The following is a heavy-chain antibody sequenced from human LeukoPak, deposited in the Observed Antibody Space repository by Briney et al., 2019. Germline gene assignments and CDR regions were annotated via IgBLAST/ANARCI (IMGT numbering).Heavy chain of an antibody. V-gene: IGHV3-73*01. Sequence: GGSLRLSCAASGFTFSASAMHWVRQASGKGLEWVGRIRTKTNNFATAYAASVKGRFTVSRDDSKNTAYLQMNSLKTEDTAVYYCTRLLDYNGYYYGAFDYWGQGTLVTVSS. J-gene: IGHJ4*02. CDR1: GFTFSASA. CDR3: TRLLDYNGYYYGAFDY. D-gene: IGHD3-22*01. CDR2: IRTKTNNFAT.